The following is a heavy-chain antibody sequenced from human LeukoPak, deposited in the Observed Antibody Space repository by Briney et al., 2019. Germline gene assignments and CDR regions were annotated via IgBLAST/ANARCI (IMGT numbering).Heavy chain of an antibody. V-gene: IGHV3-74*01. D-gene: IGHD3-10*01. CDR1: GFTFSNYV. J-gene: IGHJ4*02. CDR2: INNDGSIT. CDR3: ARGPPVLGAIDN. Sequence: QPGGSLRLSCAGSGFTFSNYVMNWVRQVPGKELVWVSRINNDGSITNSADSVKGRFTISRDNAKDMLYLQMDSLRVEDTAIYYCARGPPVLGAIDNWGQGTLVAVSS.